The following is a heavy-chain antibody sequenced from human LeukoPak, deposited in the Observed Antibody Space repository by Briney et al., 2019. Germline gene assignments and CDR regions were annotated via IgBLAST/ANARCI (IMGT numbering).Heavy chain of an antibody. CDR2: ISGDGGST. Sequence: GGSLRLSSAASGFTFDDYAMHWVRQAPGKGLEWVSPISGDGGSTYYADSVTGRFTISRDNSKNSLYLQMNSLRTEDTALYYCAGGGEWLVPNWFDPWGQGTLVTLSS. V-gene: IGHV3-43*02. CDR3: AGGGEWLVPNWFDP. J-gene: IGHJ5*02. CDR1: GFTFDDYA. D-gene: IGHD6-19*01.